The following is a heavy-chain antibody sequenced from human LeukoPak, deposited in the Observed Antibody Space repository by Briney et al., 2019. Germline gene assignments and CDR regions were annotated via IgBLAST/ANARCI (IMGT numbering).Heavy chain of an antibody. CDR3: ARDDYGGIDY. Sequence: PSETLSLTCAVYGGSFSGYYWSWIRQPPGKGLEWIGEINHSGSTNYNPSLKSRVTISVDTSKNQFSLKLSSVTAADTAVYYCARDDYGGIDYWGQGTLVTVSS. D-gene: IGHD4-17*01. CDR1: GGSFSGYY. V-gene: IGHV4-34*01. CDR2: INHSGST. J-gene: IGHJ4*02.